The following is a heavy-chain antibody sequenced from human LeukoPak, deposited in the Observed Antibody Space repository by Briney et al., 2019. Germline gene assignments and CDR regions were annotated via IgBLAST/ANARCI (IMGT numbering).Heavy chain of an antibody. D-gene: IGHD3-9*01. CDR1: GFTFRSFW. Sequence: GGSLRLSCAASGFTFRSFWMSWVRQAPGKGLEWVANIKQDGSETYYVDSVRGRFTISRDNAKNSLYLQMNSLRAEDTAVYYCARAPDYDILTGYYNRGAYFDYWGQGTLVTVSS. V-gene: IGHV3-7*03. CDR2: IKQDGSET. CDR3: ARAPDYDILTGYYNRGAYFDY. J-gene: IGHJ4*02.